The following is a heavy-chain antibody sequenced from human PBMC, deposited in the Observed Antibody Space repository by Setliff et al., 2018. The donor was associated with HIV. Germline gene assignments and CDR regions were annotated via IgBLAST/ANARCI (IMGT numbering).Heavy chain of an antibody. J-gene: IGHJ4*02. CDR3: ARGIGHCSGGYCN. V-gene: IGHV1-69*10. CDR2: IIPLHGIA. CDR1: GGTFSSYA. D-gene: IGHD2-15*01. Sequence: SVKVSCKASGGTFSSYAITWVRQAPGQGLEWMGGIIPLHGIANCIQKFQGRVTITADKSTTTAYMELSSLRSEDTAVYYCARGIGHCSGGYCNWGQGTLVTVSS.